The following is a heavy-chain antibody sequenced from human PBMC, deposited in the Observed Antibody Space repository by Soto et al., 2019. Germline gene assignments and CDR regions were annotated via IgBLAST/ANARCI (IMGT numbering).Heavy chain of an antibody. CDR1: GLTFTNYW. CDR3: AKDSTTYRPMYYFDY. Sequence: GGSLSLSWASAGLTFTNYWIHWIRPAQRKGLEWVSHINTDGSRPAYADSVKGRFTTSRDNSKNTLYLQMNSLRAEDTAVYYCAKDSTTYRPMYYFDYWGQGTLVTVSS. V-gene: IGHV3-74*03. D-gene: IGHD2-2*01. J-gene: IGHJ4*02. CDR2: INTDGSRP.